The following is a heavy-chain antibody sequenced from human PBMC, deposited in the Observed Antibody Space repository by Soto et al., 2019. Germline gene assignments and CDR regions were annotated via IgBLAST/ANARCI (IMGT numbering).Heavy chain of an antibody. V-gene: IGHV4-59*01. CDR1: GGSISSYY. CDR2: IYYSGST. Sequence: ASETLSLTCTVSGGSISSYYWSWIRQPPVKGLEGIGYIYYSGSTNYNPSHKSRVTISVDTSKNQFSLKLSSVTAADTAVYYCALGGCTNGVCYLPPAYYYYGMDVWGQGTTVTVSS. CDR3: ALGGCTNGVCYLPPAYYYYGMDV. J-gene: IGHJ6*02. D-gene: IGHD2-8*01.